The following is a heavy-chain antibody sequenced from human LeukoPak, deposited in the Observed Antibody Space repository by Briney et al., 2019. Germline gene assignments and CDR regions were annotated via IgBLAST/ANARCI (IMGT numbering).Heavy chain of an antibody. CDR3: ARGRYCSDSSCFLYTWFDP. D-gene: IGHD2-15*01. Sequence: QPGGSLRLSCAVSGITLSNYGMNWVRQAPGKGLEWVSYISSSSSTIYYADSVKGRFTISRDNAKNSLYLQMNSLRAEDTAVYYCARGRYCSDSSCFLYTWFDPWGQGTQVTVSS. CDR1: GITLSNYG. CDR2: ISSSSSTI. J-gene: IGHJ5*02. V-gene: IGHV3-48*04.